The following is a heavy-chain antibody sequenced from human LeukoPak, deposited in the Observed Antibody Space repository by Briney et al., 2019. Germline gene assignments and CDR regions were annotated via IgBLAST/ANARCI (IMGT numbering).Heavy chain of an antibody. V-gene: IGHV1-2*02. D-gene: IGHD6-13*01. CDR2: INPDSGGT. CDR1: GYTFTGYY. CDR3: ARVRGDSSWYGLDY. J-gene: IGHJ4*02. Sequence: ASVTVSCMPSGYTFTGYYIHWVRQAPGQGLEWMGWINPDSGGTNYAQKFQGRVTMTRDTSISAGYMELSGLRPDDTAVFYCARVRGDSSWYGLDYWGEGTLVSVSS.